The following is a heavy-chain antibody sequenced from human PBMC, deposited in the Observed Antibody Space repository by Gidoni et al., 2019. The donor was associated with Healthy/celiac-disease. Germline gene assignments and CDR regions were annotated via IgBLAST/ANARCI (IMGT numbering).Heavy chain of an antibody. J-gene: IGHJ6*03. Sequence: EVQLVESGGGWVKPGGSRRLPCAASGFTFSSYGRRWVGQAPGKGLEWVANIKQEGSEKYYLDALKGRFTISRDNAKNSLYLQMNSLRAEDTAVYYCASLNGAARLPKVYYYYYMDVWGKGTTVTVSS. V-gene: IGHV3-7*01. CDR1: GFTFSSYG. CDR2: IKQEGSEK. D-gene: IGHD6-6*01. CDR3: ASLNGAARLPKVYYYYYMDV.